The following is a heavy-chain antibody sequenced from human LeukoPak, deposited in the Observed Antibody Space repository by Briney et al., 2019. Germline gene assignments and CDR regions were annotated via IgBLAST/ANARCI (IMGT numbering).Heavy chain of an antibody. D-gene: IGHD3-9*01. CDR2: ISAYNGNT. J-gene: IGHJ4*02. Sequence: ASVKVSCKASGYTFTSYGISWVRHASGQGLEWMGWISAYNGNTNYAQKLQGRVTMTTDTSTSTAYMELRSLRSDDTAVYYCAREGYYDILTGYLSIEDYWGQGTLVTVSS. CDR3: AREGYYDILTGYLSIEDY. V-gene: IGHV1-18*01. CDR1: GYTFTSYG.